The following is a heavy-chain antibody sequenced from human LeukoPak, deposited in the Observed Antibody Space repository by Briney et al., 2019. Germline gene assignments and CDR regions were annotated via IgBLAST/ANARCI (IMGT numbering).Heavy chain of an antibody. Sequence: GGPLRLSCAASGFTFSSYWMSWVRQAPGKGLEWVSYISSSSSTIYYADSVKGRFTISRDNAKNSLYLQMNSLRDEDTAVYYCARVLRGYSYGPPDYWGQGTLVTVSS. CDR3: ARVLRGYSYGPPDY. J-gene: IGHJ4*02. CDR2: ISSSSSTI. V-gene: IGHV3-48*02. D-gene: IGHD5-18*01. CDR1: GFTFSSYW.